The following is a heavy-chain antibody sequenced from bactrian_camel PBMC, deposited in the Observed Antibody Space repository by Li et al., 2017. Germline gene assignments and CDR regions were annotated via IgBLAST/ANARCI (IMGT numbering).Heavy chain of an antibody. CDR3: AADLDRCGLLFRVPTDQMGEIFGY. V-gene: IGHV3S33*01. J-gene: IGHJ6*01. Sequence: HVQLVESGGGSVQAGGSLRLSCSVSGYTYSTACMGWFRQVPGGRREGVAVFARAGGSPLYGDSVRGRFTASLDAATNTLSLQMNSLKPEDTAMYYCAADLDRCGLLFRVPTDQMGEIFGYWGQGTQVTVS. D-gene: IGHD3*01. CDR2: FARAGGSP. CDR1: GYTYSTAC.